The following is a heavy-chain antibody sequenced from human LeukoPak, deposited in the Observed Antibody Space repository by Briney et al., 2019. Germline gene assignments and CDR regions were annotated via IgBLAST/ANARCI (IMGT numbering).Heavy chain of an antibody. J-gene: IGHJ4*02. CDR1: GFTFSSYA. CDR2: ISGSGGST. Sequence: GGSLRLSCAASGFTFSSYAMSWVRQAPGKGLEWVSAISGSGGSTYYADSVKGRFTISRDNSKNTLYLQMNSLRAEDTAVYYCARETYYYGSGSYNYWGQGTLVTVSS. V-gene: IGHV3-23*01. CDR3: ARETYYYGSGSYNY. D-gene: IGHD3-10*01.